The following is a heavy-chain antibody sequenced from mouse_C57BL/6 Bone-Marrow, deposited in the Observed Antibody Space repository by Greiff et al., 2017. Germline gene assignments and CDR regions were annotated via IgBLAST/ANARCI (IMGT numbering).Heavy chain of an antibody. J-gene: IGHJ2*01. CDR2: IYPNSGST. Sequence: VQLQQPGAELVKPGASVKLSCKASGYTFTSYWMPWVKQRPGQGLEWIGMIYPNSGSTNYNEKFKSKATLTVDKSSSTAYMQLSSRTSEDSAVYVYARRRPYDNFDYWGQGTTLTVSS. D-gene: IGHD2-3*01. CDR1: GYTFTSYW. CDR3: ARRRPYDNFDY. V-gene: IGHV1-64*01.